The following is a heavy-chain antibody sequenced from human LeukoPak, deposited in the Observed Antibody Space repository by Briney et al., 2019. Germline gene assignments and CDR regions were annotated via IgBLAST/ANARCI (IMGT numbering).Heavy chain of an antibody. CDR1: GFTFSSYS. J-gene: IGHJ5*02. CDR2: ISSSSSYI. Sequence: GGSLRLSCAASGFTFSSYSMSWVRQAPGKGLEWVSSISSSSSYIYYADSMKGRFTIPRDNAKNSLYLQMHSLRAEDTAVYYCARDKAAAGTMNWFDPWGQGTLVTVSS. D-gene: IGHD6-13*01. CDR3: ARDKAAAGTMNWFDP. V-gene: IGHV3-21*01.